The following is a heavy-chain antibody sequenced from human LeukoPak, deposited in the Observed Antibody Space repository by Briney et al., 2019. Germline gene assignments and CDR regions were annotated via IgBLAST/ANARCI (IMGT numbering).Heavy chain of an antibody. Sequence: SETLSLTCAVSGGSISSTNWWSWVRQPPGKGLEWIGEIYHSGSTNYNPSLKSRVTISVDKSKNQFSLKLSSVTAADTAVYYCAREKGYCSSTSCRPNNWFDPWGQGTLVTVSS. D-gene: IGHD2-2*01. J-gene: IGHJ5*02. CDR3: AREKGYCSSTSCRPNNWFDP. CDR2: IYHSGST. CDR1: GGSISSTNW. V-gene: IGHV4-4*02.